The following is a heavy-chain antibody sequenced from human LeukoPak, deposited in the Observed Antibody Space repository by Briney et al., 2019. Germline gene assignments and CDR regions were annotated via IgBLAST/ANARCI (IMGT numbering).Heavy chain of an antibody. Sequence: PGGSLRLSCAASGFTFSSYWMHWVRQAPGKGLVWVSRINSDGSSTSYADSVKGRFTISRDNAKNTLYLQMNSLRAEDTAVYYCAGDRGGGSVFDYWGQGTLVTVSS. CDR3: AGDRGGGSVFDY. CDR2: INSDGSST. V-gene: IGHV3-74*01. CDR1: GFTFSSYW. J-gene: IGHJ4*02. D-gene: IGHD2-15*01.